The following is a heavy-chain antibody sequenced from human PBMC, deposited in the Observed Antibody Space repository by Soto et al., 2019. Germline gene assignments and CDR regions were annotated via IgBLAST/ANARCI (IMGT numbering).Heavy chain of an antibody. CDR1: GFTFSSYG. CDR2: IWYDGSNK. D-gene: IGHD3-16*01. V-gene: IGHV3-33*01. Sequence: PGGSLRLSCAASGFTFSSYGMHWVRQAPGKGLEWVAVIWYDGSNKYYADSVKGRFTISRDNSKNTLYLQMNSLRAEDTAVYYCARDPGGAGLYYYYYYGMDVWGQGATVTVSS. J-gene: IGHJ6*02. CDR3: ARDPGGAGLYYYYYYGMDV.